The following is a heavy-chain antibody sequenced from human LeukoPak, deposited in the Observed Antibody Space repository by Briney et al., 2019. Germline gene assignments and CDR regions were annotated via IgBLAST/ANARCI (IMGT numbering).Heavy chain of an antibody. CDR3: TRDFLHVYYYDSSGYVRGAFDI. V-gene: IGHV1-2*02. J-gene: IGHJ3*02. CDR1: GYTFIGYY. CDR2: INPNSGGT. D-gene: IGHD3-22*01. Sequence: ASVKVSCKASGYTFIGYYMHWVRQAPGQGLEWMGWINPNSGGTNFAQKFQGRVTMTRDTSISTVYMELSRLRSDDTAVYYCTRDFLHVYYYDSSGYVRGAFDIWGQGTMVTVSS.